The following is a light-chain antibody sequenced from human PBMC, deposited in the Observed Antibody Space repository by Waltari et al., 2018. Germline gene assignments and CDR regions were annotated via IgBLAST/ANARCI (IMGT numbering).Light chain of an antibody. CDR1: QGINNN. V-gene: IGKV1-6*01. CDR2: AAS. Sequence: AIQMTQSPSSLSASVGDRITITCRASQGINNNLAWYQQKPGKAPRLLIYAASSLQSGVPSRFSGSGSGADFTLTINSLQPEDFATYYCLQDYNYPRTFGQGTKVEVK. J-gene: IGKJ1*01. CDR3: LQDYNYPRT.